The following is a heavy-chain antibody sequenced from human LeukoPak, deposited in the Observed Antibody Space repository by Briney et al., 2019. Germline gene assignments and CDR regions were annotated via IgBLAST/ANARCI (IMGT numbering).Heavy chain of an antibody. CDR2: ISRSGSTI. Sequence: GGSLRLSCAASGFTFSDYYMSWIRQAPGKGLEWLSYISRSGSTIYYAESVKGRFTISRDNAKNTLYLQMNSLRAEDTAVYYCAVEYYYDSSGYTFDYWGQGTLVTVSS. V-gene: IGHV3-11*01. CDR1: GFTFSDYY. D-gene: IGHD3-22*01. J-gene: IGHJ4*02. CDR3: AVEYYYDSSGYTFDY.